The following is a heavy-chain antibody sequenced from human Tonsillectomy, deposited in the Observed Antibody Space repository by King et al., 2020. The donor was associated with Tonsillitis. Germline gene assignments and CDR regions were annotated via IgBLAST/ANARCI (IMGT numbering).Heavy chain of an antibody. D-gene: IGHD3-22*01. CDR1: GFTFSSYA. CDR2: ISGSGGST. Sequence: VQLVESGGGLVQPGGSLRLSCAASGFTFSSYAMSWVRQAPGKGLEWVSAISGSGGSTYYADSVKGRFTISRDNSKNTLYLQMNSLRAEDTADYYCAKDRAYYDSRSLIPTGDEYIQHWGQGTLVTVSS. CDR3: AKDRAYYDSRSLIPTGDEYIQH. J-gene: IGHJ1*01. V-gene: IGHV3-23*04.